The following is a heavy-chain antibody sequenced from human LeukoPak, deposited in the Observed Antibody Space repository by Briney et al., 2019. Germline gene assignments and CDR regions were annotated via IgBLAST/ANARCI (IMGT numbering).Heavy chain of an antibody. CDR2: MYYSGST. D-gene: IGHD6-13*01. Sequence: SETLSLTCTVSGGSISSYYWSWIRQPPGKGLQWIGYMYYSGSTNYNPSLKSRVTISVDTSKNQFSLKLSSVTAADTAVYYCARGAVIAAADEYYYGMDVWGQGTTVTVSS. CDR1: GGSISSYY. J-gene: IGHJ6*02. CDR3: ARGAVIAAADEYYYGMDV. V-gene: IGHV4-59*01.